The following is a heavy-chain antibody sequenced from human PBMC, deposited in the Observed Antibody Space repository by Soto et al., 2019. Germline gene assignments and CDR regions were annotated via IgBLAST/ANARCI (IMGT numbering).Heavy chain of an antibody. CDR2: IWYDGSNK. CDR3: ARAGGVRWSRAYFDY. J-gene: IGHJ4*02. D-gene: IGHD4-17*01. CDR1: GFTFSSYG. Sequence: QVQLVESGGGVVQPGMSLRLSCAASGFTFSSYGMHWVRQAPGKWLEWVAVIWYDGSNKYYADSVKGRFTISRDNSKNTLYLQMNSLRAEDTAVYYCARAGGVRWSRAYFDYWGQGTLVTVSS. V-gene: IGHV3-33*01.